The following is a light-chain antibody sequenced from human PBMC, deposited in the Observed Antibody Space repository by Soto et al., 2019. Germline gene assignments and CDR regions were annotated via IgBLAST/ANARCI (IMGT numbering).Light chain of an antibody. CDR1: QSVSSSY. CDR2: YAS. CDR3: QQCNSWPPTCT. J-gene: IGKJ5*01. Sequence: EIVVTQSPGTLSLSPGERATLSCRASQSVSSSYLAWYQQKPGQAPRLLLSYASKRATGIPARFSGSGSGTDFTLTISSLEPEDFAVYDCQQCNSWPPTCTFGQGTRLEIK. V-gene: IGKV3-11*01.